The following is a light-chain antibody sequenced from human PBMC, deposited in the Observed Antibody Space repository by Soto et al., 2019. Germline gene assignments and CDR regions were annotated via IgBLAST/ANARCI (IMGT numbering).Light chain of an antibody. CDR2: DAS. Sequence: DIQMTQSPSSLSASVGDRVTITCQASQAISNFLSWSQQKPGKAPRLLIYDASLLQTGVPSRFSASGSGTDFTFTISSLQPEDIGTYYCQQYANLPITFGQGTRLEIK. CDR1: QAISNF. CDR3: QQYANLPIT. V-gene: IGKV1-33*01. J-gene: IGKJ5*01.